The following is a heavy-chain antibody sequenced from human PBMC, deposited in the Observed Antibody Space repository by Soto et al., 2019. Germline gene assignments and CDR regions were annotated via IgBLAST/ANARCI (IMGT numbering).Heavy chain of an antibody. J-gene: IGHJ6*02. D-gene: IGHD3-22*01. Sequence: GGSLRLSCAASGFTFSSYYMNWVRQAPGKGLEWVSYISSSSSTIYYADSVKGRFTISRDNAKNSLYLQMNSLRDEDTAVYYCARVKSRHLSGYYPPYYYGMDVWGQGTTVTVSS. V-gene: IGHV3-48*02. CDR3: ARVKSRHLSGYYPPYYYGMDV. CDR2: ISSSSSTI. CDR1: GFTFSSYY.